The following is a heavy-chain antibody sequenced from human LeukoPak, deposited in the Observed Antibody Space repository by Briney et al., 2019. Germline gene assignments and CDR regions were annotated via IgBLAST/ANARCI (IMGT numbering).Heavy chain of an antibody. J-gene: IGHJ6*03. CDR1: GYTFTGYY. Sequence: PRASVKVSCKASGYTFTGYYMHWVRQAPGQGLEWMGWINPNSGGTNYAQKFQGRVTMTRDTSISTAYMELSRLRSDDMAVYYCARDLRQWELLYYMDVWGKGATVTVSS. D-gene: IGHD1-26*01. V-gene: IGHV1-2*02. CDR2: INPNSGGT. CDR3: ARDLRQWELLYYMDV.